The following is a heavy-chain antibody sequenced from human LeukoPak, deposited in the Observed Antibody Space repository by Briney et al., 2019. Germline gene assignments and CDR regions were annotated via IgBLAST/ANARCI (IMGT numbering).Heavy chain of an antibody. Sequence: GGSLRLSCAASGFTFSSYGMHWVRQAPGKGLEWVAVIWYDGSNKYYADSVKSRFTISRDNSKNTLYLQMNSLRAEDTAVYYCARDRELFDAFDIWGQGTMVTVSS. J-gene: IGHJ3*02. CDR3: ARDRELFDAFDI. V-gene: IGHV3-33*01. CDR1: GFTFSSYG. CDR2: IWYDGSNK. D-gene: IGHD1-7*01.